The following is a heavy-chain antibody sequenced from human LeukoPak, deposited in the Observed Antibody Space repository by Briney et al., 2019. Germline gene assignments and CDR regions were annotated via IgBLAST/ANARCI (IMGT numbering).Heavy chain of an antibody. CDR2: ISGSGETA. V-gene: IGHV3-23*01. D-gene: IGHD2-2*01. CDR3: AKDYCSTTSCRFDY. CDR1: GFAFSSYA. J-gene: IGHJ4*02. Sequence: GGSLRLSCAASGFAFSSYAMSWVRQAPGKGLVWVSFISGSGETAYYADSVKGRFTISRDKSKNTLYLQMSSLRAEDTAVYYCAKDYCSTTSCRFDYWGQGTLVTVSS.